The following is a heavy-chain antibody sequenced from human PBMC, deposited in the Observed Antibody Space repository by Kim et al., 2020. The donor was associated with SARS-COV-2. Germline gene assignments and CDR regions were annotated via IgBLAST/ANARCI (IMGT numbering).Heavy chain of an antibody. CDR2: ITPYNGHT. D-gene: IGHD4-17*01. CDR1: GYTFTMYG. J-gene: IGHJ4*02. Sequence: ASVKVSCKTSGYTFTMYGVSWVRQARGQGLQWMGWITPYNGHTHLAQKFQGRLTLTTDTSTRTVYMEMNSLTSDDTAIYFCARDFWDYGDYPCDYWGQGTLVTVSS. V-gene: IGHV1-18*01. CDR3: ARDFWDYGDYPCDY.